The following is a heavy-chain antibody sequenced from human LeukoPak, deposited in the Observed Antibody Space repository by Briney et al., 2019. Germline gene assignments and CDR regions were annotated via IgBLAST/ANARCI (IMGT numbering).Heavy chain of an antibody. CDR3: AKDRAIQHDYGDLYYFDY. CDR1: RFTSSSYA. Sequence: GGSLRLSCAAPRFTSSSYAMSWVREAPGKGLEWVSPISGSGGMTYYADTVRGRFTISRDNSTKTLYIQMNSLRAEDTAVYYCAKDRAIQHDYGDLYYFDYWGQGTLVTVSS. J-gene: IGHJ4*02. D-gene: IGHD4-17*01. CDR2: ISGSGGMT. V-gene: IGHV3-23*01.